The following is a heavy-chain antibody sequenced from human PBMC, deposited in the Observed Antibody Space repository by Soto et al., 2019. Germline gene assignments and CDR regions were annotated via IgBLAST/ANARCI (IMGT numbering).Heavy chain of an antibody. Sequence: GGSLRLSCAASGFTFDDYAMHWVRQAPGKGLEWVSGISWNSGSIGYADSVKGRFTISRDNAKNSLYLQMNSLRAEDTAVYYCAKRAVVGAARYFDYWGLGTLVTVSS. CDR3: AKRAVVGAARYFDY. D-gene: IGHD2-15*01. J-gene: IGHJ4*02. CDR1: GFTFDDYA. CDR2: ISWNSGSI. V-gene: IGHV3-9*01.